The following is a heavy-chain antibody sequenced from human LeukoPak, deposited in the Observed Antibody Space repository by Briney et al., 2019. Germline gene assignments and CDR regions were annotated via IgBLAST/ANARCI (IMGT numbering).Heavy chain of an antibody. D-gene: IGHD3-3*01. Sequence: RPSQTLSLTCTVSGGSISSGDYYWSWIRQPAGKGLEWIGRIYTSGSTNYNPSLKSRVTISVDTSKNQFSLKLSSVTAADTAVYYCARWSGSVDAFDIWGQGTMVTVSS. CDR2: IYTSGST. V-gene: IGHV4-61*02. CDR1: GGSISSGDYY. J-gene: IGHJ3*02. CDR3: ARWSGSVDAFDI.